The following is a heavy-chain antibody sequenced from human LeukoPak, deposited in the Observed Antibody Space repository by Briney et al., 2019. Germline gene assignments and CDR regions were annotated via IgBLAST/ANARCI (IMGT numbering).Heavy chain of an antibody. D-gene: IGHD1-1*01. CDR1: GGSISSFY. Sequence: SETLSLTCTVSGGSISSFYWSWIRQPPGKGLEWIGYIYYSGSTNYNPSLKSRVTISVDTSKNQFSLKLSSVTAADTAVYYCARHGTSGTDLNWFDPWGQGTLVTVSS. CDR2: IYYSGST. V-gene: IGHV4-59*01. J-gene: IGHJ5*02. CDR3: ARHGTSGTDLNWFDP.